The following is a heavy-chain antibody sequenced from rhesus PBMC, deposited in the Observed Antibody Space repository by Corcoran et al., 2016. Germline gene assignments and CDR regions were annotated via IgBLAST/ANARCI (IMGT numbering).Heavy chain of an antibody. CDR2: IFGSSGRN. J-gene: IGHJ4*01. Sequence: QVQLQESGPGVVKPSEPLSLPCAVSGCSIRSGSDWTWIRHLPGKGWEGIGFIFGSSGRNNYNTSLKNRVTISKDAYKNQFSLKLSSVTAADTAVYYCARGRVVVVATIFDYWGQGVLVTVSS. CDR3: ARGRVVVVATIFDY. D-gene: IGHD2-21*01. V-gene: IGHV4-76*01. CDR1: GCSIRSGSD.